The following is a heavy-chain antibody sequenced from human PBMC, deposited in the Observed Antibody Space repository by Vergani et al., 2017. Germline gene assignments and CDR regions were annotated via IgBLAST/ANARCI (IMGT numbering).Heavy chain of an antibody. D-gene: IGHD3-16*01. V-gene: IGHV4-39*01. Sequence: QMQLQESGPGLVKASETLSLTCTVSGDSIISRSYYWGWIRQPPGKGLEWIGSIYNSGTGDSSSSLKSRVAISADTSKNQFSLRLTSMTAADTAVYYCASGKYYSDSTSHFRGRYFDVWGRGTLVTVPS. J-gene: IGHJ2*01. CDR3: ASGKYYSDSTSHFRGRYFDV. CDR1: GDSIISRSYY. CDR2: IYNSGTG.